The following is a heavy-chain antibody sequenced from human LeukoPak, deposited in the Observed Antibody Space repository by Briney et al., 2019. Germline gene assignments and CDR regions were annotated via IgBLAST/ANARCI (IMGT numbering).Heavy chain of an antibody. CDR3: ATIRYSGYDFQFDY. Sequence: RSSETLSLTCTVSGGSISSYYWSWIRQPAGKGLEWIGRIYTSGSTNYNPSLKSRVTMSVDTSKNQFSLKLSSVTAADTAVYYCATIRYSGYDFQFDYWGQGTLVTVSS. J-gene: IGHJ4*02. CDR1: GGSISSYY. V-gene: IGHV4-4*07. CDR2: IYTSGST. D-gene: IGHD5-12*01.